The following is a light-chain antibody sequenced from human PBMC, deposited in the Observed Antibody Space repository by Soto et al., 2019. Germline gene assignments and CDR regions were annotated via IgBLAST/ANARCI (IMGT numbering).Light chain of an antibody. Sequence: DIQMTQSPSSLSASVGDRVTISCRASQSISTYLNWYQQKPGKAPRLLIYAASSVQTGVPPRFSGSGSGTDFTLTISSLRPEDIATYFGQQSNSAPPWTFGQGTKVEIK. CDR1: QSISTY. CDR3: QQSNSAPPWT. CDR2: AAS. J-gene: IGKJ1*01. V-gene: IGKV1-39*01.